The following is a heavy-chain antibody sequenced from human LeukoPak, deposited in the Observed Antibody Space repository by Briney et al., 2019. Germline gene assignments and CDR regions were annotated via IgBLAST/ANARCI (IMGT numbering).Heavy chain of an antibody. CDR3: ARGGSSWYRLYYFDY. V-gene: IGHV3-53*01. J-gene: IGHJ4*02. CDR1: GFTVNNNY. CDR2: IYSGGKT. D-gene: IGHD6-13*01. Sequence: GGSLRLSCAASGFTVNNNYMSWVRQAPGKGLEWVSIIYSGGKTYYADSVKGRFTISRDNSKNTLYLQMNSLRAEDTAVYYCARGGSSWYRLYYFDYWGQGTLVTVSS.